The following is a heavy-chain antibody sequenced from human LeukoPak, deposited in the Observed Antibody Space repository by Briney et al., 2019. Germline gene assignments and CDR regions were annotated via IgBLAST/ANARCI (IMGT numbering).Heavy chain of an antibody. V-gene: IGHV3-72*01. CDR2: IRNKANSYTT. Sequence: PGGSLRLSCAASGFTFSDHYMDWVRQAPGKGLEWVGRIRNKANSYTTEYAASVKGRFTISRDDSKNSLYLQMNSLKTEDTAVYYCARDVGAAFGIWGQGTMVTVSS. J-gene: IGHJ3*02. CDR1: GFTFSDHY. CDR3: ARDVGAAFGI. D-gene: IGHD2-15*01.